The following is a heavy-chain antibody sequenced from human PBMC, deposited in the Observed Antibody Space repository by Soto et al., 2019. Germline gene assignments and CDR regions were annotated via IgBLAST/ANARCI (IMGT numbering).Heavy chain of an antibody. CDR2: INSNSGGT. J-gene: IGHJ6*02. V-gene: IGHV1-2*02. Sequence: GASVKVSCKASGYTFTGSYMHWLRQAPCQGLEWMGWINSNSGGTNYAQKFQGRVTMTGDTSISTAYMELSRLRSDDTAVYYCARDRIELSRTVTFYYYYGMDVWGQGTTVTVSS. D-gene: IGHD4-4*01. CDR1: GYTFTGSY. CDR3: ARDRIELSRTVTFYYYYGMDV.